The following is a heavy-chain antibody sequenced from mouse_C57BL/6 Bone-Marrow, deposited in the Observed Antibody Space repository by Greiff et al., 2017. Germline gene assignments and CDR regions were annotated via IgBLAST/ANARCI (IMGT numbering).Heavy chain of an antibody. CDR1: GYAFSSSW. CDR3: AIIEGFAY. Sequence: QVQLKESGPELVKPGASVKISCKASGYAFSSSWMNWVKQRPGKGLEWIGRIYPGDGDTNYNGKFKGKATLTADKSSSTAYMQLSSLTSEDSAVYFCAIIEGFAYWGQGTLVTVSA. V-gene: IGHV1-82*01. CDR2: IYPGDGDT. J-gene: IGHJ3*01.